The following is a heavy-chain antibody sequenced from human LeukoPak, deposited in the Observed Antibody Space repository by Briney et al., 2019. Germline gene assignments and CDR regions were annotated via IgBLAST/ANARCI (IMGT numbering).Heavy chain of an antibody. Sequence: SETLSLTCTVSGGSISSSSYYWGWIRQPPGKGLEWIGSIYYSGSTHYNPSLKSRVTISVDTSKNQFSLKLSSVTAADTAVYYCARHSGSYINAFDIWGQGTMVTVSS. J-gene: IGHJ3*02. V-gene: IGHV4-39*01. CDR3: ARHSGSYINAFDI. CDR2: IYYSGST. CDR1: GGSISSSSYY. D-gene: IGHD1-26*01.